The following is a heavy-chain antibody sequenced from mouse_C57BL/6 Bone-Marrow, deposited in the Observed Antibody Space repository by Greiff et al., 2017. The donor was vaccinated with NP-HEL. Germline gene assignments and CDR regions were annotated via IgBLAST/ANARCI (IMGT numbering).Heavy chain of an antibody. Sequence: EVHLVESGGGLVKPGGSLKLSCAASGFTFSSYAMSWVRQTPEKRLEWVATISDGGSYTYYPDNVKGRFTISRDNAKNNLYLQMGHLKSEDTAMYYCAKGVGFAYWGQGTLVTVSA. V-gene: IGHV5-4*01. CDR3: AKGVGFAY. CDR1: GFTFSSYA. CDR2: ISDGGSYT. J-gene: IGHJ3*01.